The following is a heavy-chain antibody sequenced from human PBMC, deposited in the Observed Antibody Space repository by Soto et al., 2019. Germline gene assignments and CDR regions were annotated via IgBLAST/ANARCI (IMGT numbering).Heavy chain of an antibody. CDR2: ISGGAGRT. J-gene: IGHJ6*02. V-gene: IGHV3-23*01. D-gene: IGHD2-2*01. CDR3: PKDETYCISASCSPYGMDV. Sequence: EVQLLESGGGLVQPGGSLRLSCAASGFTFSSYAMSWVRQAPGKGLEWVSAISGGAGRTYYADSVQGRFTISRDNSKSTLYLQMNSLRVEDTAVYYCPKDETYCISASCSPYGMDVWGQGTTVTVSS. CDR1: GFTFSSYA.